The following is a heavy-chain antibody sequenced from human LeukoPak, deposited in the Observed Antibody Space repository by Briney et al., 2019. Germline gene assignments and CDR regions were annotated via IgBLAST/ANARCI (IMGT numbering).Heavy chain of an antibody. J-gene: IGHJ4*02. CDR1: GGSISSNSYY. V-gene: IGHV4-61*02. D-gene: IGHD2-15*01. CDR3: ARDSPPAYCSGGSCYFDY. Sequence: SQTLSLTCTVSGGSISSNSYYWSWIRQPAGKGLEGLGRIYTSGSTDYNPSLKSRVTISKDTSENEFSLKLSSVTAADTAVYYCARDSPPAYCSGGSCYFDYWGQGTLVTVSS. CDR2: IYTSGST.